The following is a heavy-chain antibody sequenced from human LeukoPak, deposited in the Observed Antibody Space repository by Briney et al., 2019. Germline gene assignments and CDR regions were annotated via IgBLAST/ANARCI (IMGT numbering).Heavy chain of an antibody. J-gene: IGHJ4*02. Sequence: VGSLGLSCAASGFTFSSYSMNWVRQAPGKGLEWVSSISSSSSYIYYAESVKGRFTISRDNAKNSLYLQMNSLRAEDTAVYYCARDVPAATLCFDYWGQGTLVTVSS. CDR1: GFTFSSYS. D-gene: IGHD2-2*01. CDR2: ISSSSSYI. CDR3: ARDVPAATLCFDY. V-gene: IGHV3-21*01.